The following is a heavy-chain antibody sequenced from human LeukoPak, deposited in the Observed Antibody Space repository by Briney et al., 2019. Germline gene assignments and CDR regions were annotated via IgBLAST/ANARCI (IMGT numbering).Heavy chain of an antibody. J-gene: IGHJ4*02. Sequence: GGSLRLSCAASGFTVSNNYMSWVRQAPGKGLEWVSIIYSSDNTYYADSVKGRFTISRNNSKNTLFLQMNGLRAEDTAVYYCARGITNIAVGDYWGQGTLVTVSS. CDR3: ARGITNIAVGDY. D-gene: IGHD6-19*01. V-gene: IGHV3-53*01. CDR2: IYSSDNT. CDR1: GFTVSNNY.